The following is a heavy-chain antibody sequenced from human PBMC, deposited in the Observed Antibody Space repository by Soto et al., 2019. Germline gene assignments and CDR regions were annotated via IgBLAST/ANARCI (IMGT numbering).Heavy chain of an antibody. J-gene: IGHJ4*02. V-gene: IGHV4-59*08. CDR3: ARNGYNWNAAEPYYFDY. CDR2: IYYSGST. Sequence: KQSQTLSLTCTVSGGSISSYYWSWIRQPPGKGLEWIGYIYYSGSTNYNPSLKSRVTISVDTSKNQFSLKLSSVTAADTAVYYCARNGYNWNAAEPYYFDYWGQGTLVTVSS. CDR1: GGSISSYY. D-gene: IGHD1-20*01.